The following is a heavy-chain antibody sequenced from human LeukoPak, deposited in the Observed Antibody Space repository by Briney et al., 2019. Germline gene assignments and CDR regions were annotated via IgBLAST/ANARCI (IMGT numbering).Heavy chain of an antibody. CDR1: GFTLSSYA. Sequence: GGSLRLSCAASGFTLSSYAMSWVRQAPGKGLEWVSSISSSSSYIYYADSVKGRFTISRDNAKNSLYLQMNSLRAEDTAVYYCARDDYGKNYYYYMDVWGKGTTVTVSS. CDR3: ARDDYGKNYYYYMDV. V-gene: IGHV3-21*01. CDR2: ISSSSSYI. J-gene: IGHJ6*03. D-gene: IGHD4-17*01.